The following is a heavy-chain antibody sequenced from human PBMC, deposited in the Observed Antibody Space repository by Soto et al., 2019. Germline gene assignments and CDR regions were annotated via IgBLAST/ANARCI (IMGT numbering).Heavy chain of an antibody. CDR1: GGSISSGNYY. CDR3: ATMGTPATGLYVFDY. Sequence: QVQLQESGPGLVKPSQTLSLTCTVSGGSISSGNYYWSWIRQPPGKGLEWIGFISYSGSTYYSTSLKSRVTISVDTSKSQFSLNLSSAADTAVYYCATMGTPATGLYVFDYWGQGSLVTVSS. J-gene: IGHJ4*02. D-gene: IGHD2-15*01. CDR2: ISYSGST. V-gene: IGHV4-30-4*01.